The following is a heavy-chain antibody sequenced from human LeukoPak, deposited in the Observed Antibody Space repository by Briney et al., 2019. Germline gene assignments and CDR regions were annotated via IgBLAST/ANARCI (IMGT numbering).Heavy chain of an antibody. J-gene: IGHJ4*02. Sequence: SVKVSCKASGGTFSSYAISWVRQAPGQGLEWMGGIIPIFGTANYAQKFQGRVTITADTSTDTAYMELSSLRSEDTAVYYCATGEAYSSREFDYWGQGTLVTVSS. D-gene: IGHD6-13*01. CDR1: GGTFSSYA. CDR3: ATGEAYSSREFDY. CDR2: IIPIFGTA. V-gene: IGHV1-69*06.